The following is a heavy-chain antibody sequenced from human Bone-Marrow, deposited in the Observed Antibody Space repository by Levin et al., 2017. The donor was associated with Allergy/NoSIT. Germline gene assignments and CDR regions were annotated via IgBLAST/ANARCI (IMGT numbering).Heavy chain of an antibody. V-gene: IGHV1-2*02. D-gene: IGHD6-19*01. CDR3: ARAYSSGWVDAFDI. CDR1: GYTFTGYY. CDR2: INPNSGGT. Sequence: ASVKVSCKASGYTFTGYYMHWVRQAPGQGLEWMGWINPNSGGTNYAQKFQGRVTMTRDTSISTAYMELSRLRSDGTAVYYCARAYSSGWVDAFDIWGQGTMVTVSS. J-gene: IGHJ3*02.